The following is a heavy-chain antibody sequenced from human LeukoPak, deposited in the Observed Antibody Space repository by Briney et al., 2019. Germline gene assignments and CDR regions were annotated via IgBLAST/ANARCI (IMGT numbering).Heavy chain of an antibody. CDR2: IKQDGSEK. J-gene: IGHJ4*02. CDR1: GFTFSSYA. Sequence: QSGGSLRLSCAASGFTFSSYAMSWVRQAPGKGLEWVANIKQDGSEKYYVDSVKGRFTISRDNAKNSLYLQMNSLRAEDTAVYYCARRYNWNYGFDYWGQGTLVTVSS. D-gene: IGHD1-7*01. CDR3: ARRYNWNYGFDY. V-gene: IGHV3-7*01.